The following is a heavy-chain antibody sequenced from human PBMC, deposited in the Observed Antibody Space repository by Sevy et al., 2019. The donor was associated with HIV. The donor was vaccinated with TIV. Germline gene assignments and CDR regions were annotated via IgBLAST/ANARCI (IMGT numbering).Heavy chain of an antibody. CDR1: GFTSRAFA. J-gene: IGHJ5*02. V-gene: IGHV3-23*01. D-gene: IGHD1-7*01. CDR3: VKPNWNFRADWFDP. CDR2: ISGSGGLT. Sequence: GGSLRLSCTATGFTSRAFAMSWVRQAPGKGLEWVSSISGSGGLTHYADSVKGRFTISRDKSKGTLYLQMNSLRAEDTGVYYCVKPNWNFRADWFDPGAREPWSPSPQ.